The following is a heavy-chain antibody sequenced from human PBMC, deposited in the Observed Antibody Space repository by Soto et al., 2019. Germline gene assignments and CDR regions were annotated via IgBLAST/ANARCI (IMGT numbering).Heavy chain of an antibody. D-gene: IGHD3-10*01. J-gene: IGHJ6*03. CDR1: GGSISSYY. CDR2: IYYSGST. V-gene: IGHV4-59*08. Sequence: SETLSLTCTVSGGSISSYYWSWIRQPPGKGLEWIGYIYYSGSTNYNPSLKSRVTISVDTSKNQFSLKLSSVTAADTAVYYCARRAPMVRGFIPRHYYYYMDVWGKGTTVTVSS. CDR3: ARRAPMVRGFIPRHYYYYMDV.